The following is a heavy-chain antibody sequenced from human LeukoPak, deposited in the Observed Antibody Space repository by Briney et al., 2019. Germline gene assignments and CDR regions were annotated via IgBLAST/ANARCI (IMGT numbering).Heavy chain of an antibody. CDR3: ASGIAVAGTRGHY. CDR1: GGPISSHY. D-gene: IGHD6-19*01. Sequence: SETLSLTCTVSGGPISSHYWSWIRQPPGRGLEWIGYIYYSGSTNYNPSLKSRVTISVDTSKNQFSLKLSSVTAADTAVYYCASGIAVAGTRGHYWGQGTLVTVSS. CDR2: IYYSGST. J-gene: IGHJ4*02. V-gene: IGHV4-59*11.